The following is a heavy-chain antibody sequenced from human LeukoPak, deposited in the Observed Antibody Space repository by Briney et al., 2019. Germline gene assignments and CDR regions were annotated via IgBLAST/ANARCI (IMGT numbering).Heavy chain of an antibody. CDR3: ASPIMITFGGVIAFDY. CDR2: ISAYNGNT. V-gene: IGHV1-18*01. Sequence: ASVKVSCKASGYTFTSYGISWVRQAPGQWLEWMGWISAYNGNTNCAQKLQGRVTMTRDTSTSATYMELRSMRSDDTAVYYCASPIMITFGGVIAFDYWGQGTLVTVSS. J-gene: IGHJ4*02. D-gene: IGHD3-16*02. CDR1: GYTFTSYG.